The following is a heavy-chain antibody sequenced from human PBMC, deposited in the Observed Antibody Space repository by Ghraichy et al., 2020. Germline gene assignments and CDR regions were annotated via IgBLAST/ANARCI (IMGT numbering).Heavy chain of an antibody. CDR3: ARVRAGNYDVWSGYHHGMDV. CDR1: GFTLSDYY. CDR2: INLNSGGT. J-gene: IGHJ6*02. V-gene: IGHV1-2*06. D-gene: IGHD3-3*01. Sequence: ASVKVSCKASGFTLSDYYLHWVRQALGQGLEWIGRINLNSGGTNYAQKFQGRVIMIRDTSISTASMELRGLRSDDTAVYYCARVRAGNYDVWSGYHHGMDVWGQGTTVTVSS.